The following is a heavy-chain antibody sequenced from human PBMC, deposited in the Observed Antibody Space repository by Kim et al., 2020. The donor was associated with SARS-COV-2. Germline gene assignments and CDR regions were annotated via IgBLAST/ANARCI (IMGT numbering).Heavy chain of an antibody. D-gene: IGHD3-10*01. CDR2: INSGDNT. CDR1: GFTFSSYA. V-gene: IGHV3-23*01. J-gene: IGHJ4*02. CDR3: AKNWGVRGTLDY. Sequence: GGSLRLSCAASGFTFSSYAMTWVRQAPGKGLEWVSSINSGDNTYYVDSVKDRFTISRDNSKNTLYLQMNSLRVEDTAVYYCAKNWGVRGTLDYWGQGTLVTVSS.